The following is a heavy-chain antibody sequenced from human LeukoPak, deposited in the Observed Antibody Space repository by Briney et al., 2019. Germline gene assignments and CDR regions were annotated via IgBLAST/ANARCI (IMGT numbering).Heavy chain of an antibody. Sequence: SETLSLTCAVYGGSFSGYYWSWIRQPPGKGLEWIGEINHSGSTNYNPSLKSRVTISVDTSKNQFSLKLSSVTAADTAVYYCARDLGDHGSGSYYGLWGQGTLVTVSS. J-gene: IGHJ4*02. D-gene: IGHD3-10*01. V-gene: IGHV4-34*01. CDR2: INHSGST. CDR1: GGSFSGYY. CDR3: ARDLGDHGSGSYYGL.